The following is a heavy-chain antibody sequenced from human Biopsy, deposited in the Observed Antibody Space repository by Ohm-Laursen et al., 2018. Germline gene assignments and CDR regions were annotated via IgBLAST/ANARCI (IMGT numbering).Heavy chain of an antibody. CDR2: ISYSRDT. J-gene: IGHJ3*02. V-gene: IGHV4-59*08. CDR1: GGSISSYY. CDR3: AKHGSGWTGDDAFHI. D-gene: IGHD6-19*01. Sequence: GTLSLTWTVSGGSISSYYWSWIRQAPGKGLEWIGYISYSRDTNYNPSLKSRITISVDTSKNQFSLKLTSVTAADTAVYYCAKHGSGWTGDDAFHIWGQGTMVTVSS.